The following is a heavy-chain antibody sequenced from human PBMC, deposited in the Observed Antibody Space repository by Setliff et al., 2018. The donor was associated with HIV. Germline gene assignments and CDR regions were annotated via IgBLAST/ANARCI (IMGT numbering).Heavy chain of an antibody. Sequence: SETLSLTCSVSGVSFSTNMYYWGWIRQPPGKGLEWVGSVYYSGDIFYNPSLRSRVTISLDSSKNQLSLRLKSVTAADTAVYFCARRAESTTTWFSSWYSYDMDVWSQGTTVTVSS. CDR1: GVSFSTNMYY. V-gene: IGHV4-39*01. CDR3: ARRAESTTTWFSSWYSYDMDV. J-gene: IGHJ6*02. D-gene: IGHD2-15*01. CDR2: VYYSGDI.